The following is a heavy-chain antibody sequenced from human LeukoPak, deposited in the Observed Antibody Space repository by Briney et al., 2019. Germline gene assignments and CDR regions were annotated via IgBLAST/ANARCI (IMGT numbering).Heavy chain of an antibody. Sequence: PGGSLRHSCAASWFTVSSNYMSWVRQAPGKGLEWVSVVYIGGSTYYADSVKGGFTISSDNSKNTLYLQMNSLRAEDTAVYYCARDQRITMVRGVAPVYYYYGMDVWGKGTTVTVSS. J-gene: IGHJ6*04. CDR1: WFTVSSNY. D-gene: IGHD3-10*01. V-gene: IGHV3-53*01. CDR3: ARDQRITMVRGVAPVYYYYGMDV. CDR2: VYIGGST.